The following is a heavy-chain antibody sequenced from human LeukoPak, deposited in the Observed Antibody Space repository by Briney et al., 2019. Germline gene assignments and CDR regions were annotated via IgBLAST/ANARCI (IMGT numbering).Heavy chain of an antibody. D-gene: IGHD3-22*01. V-gene: IGHV3-23*01. CDR1: GITLSNYG. J-gene: IGHJ4*02. Sequence: GGSLRLSCRVSGITLSNYGMSWVRQAPGMGLEWVAGISGSGGSTKYADSVKGRFTISRDNPKNTLHLQMTSLRAEDTAVYFCAKRGVVIRVILVGFHKEAYYFDSWGQGALVTVSS. CDR2: ISGSGGST. CDR3: AKRGVVIRVILVGFHKEAYYFDS.